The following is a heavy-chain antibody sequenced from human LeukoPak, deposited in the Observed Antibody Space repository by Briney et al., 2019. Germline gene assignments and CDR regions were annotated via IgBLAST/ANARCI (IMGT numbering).Heavy chain of an antibody. J-gene: IGHJ4*02. CDR3: AKTPTAMVHWGYFDY. V-gene: IGHV3-15*01. CDR2: IKSKTDGGTT. CDR1: GFTFSNAW. Sequence: GGSLRLSCAASGFTFSNAWMSWVRQAAGKGLEWVGRIKSKTDGGTTDYAAPVKGRFTISRDDSKNTLYLQMNSLKTEDTAVYYCAKTPTAMVHWGYFDYWGQGTLVTVSS. D-gene: IGHD5-18*01.